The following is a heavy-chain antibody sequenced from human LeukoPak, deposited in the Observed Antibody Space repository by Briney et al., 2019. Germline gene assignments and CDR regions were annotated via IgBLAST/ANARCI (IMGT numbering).Heavy chain of an antibody. CDR2: IYHTGRP. CDR3: ARAQWDTVMVTNN. D-gene: IGHD5-18*01. Sequence: PSETLSLTCSVSGDSISSGIYSWSWIRQPAGRGLEWIGYIYHTGRPNYNSSLKSRVTISLDRSKNQLSLKLRSVTAADTAVYYCARAQWDTVMVTNNWGQGTLVIVSS. CDR1: GDSISSGIYS. J-gene: IGHJ4*02. V-gene: IGHV4-61*10.